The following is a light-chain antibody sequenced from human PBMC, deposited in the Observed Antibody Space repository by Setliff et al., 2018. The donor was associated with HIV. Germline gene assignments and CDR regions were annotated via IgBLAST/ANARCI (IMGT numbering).Light chain of an antibody. CDR3: CSYAGSTTLV. Sequence: QSVLTQPASVSGSPGQSITISCTGTSSDVGNYDLVSWYQHHPGKAPKVMIYEVNKRPSGVSNRFSGSESGNTASLSISGLQPEDEADYYCCSYAGSTTLVFGGGTKVTVL. CDR1: SSDVGNYDL. J-gene: IGLJ2*01. V-gene: IGLV2-23*02. CDR2: EVN.